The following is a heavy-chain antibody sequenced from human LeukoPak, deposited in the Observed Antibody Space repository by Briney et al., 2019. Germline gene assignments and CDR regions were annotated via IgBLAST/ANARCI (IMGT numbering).Heavy chain of an antibody. CDR1: GGSISSGSYY. J-gene: IGHJ5*02. D-gene: IGHD6-13*01. CDR2: IYTSGST. Sequence: SQTLSLTCTVSGGSISSGSYYWSWIRQPAGKGLEWIGRIYTSGSTNYNPSLKSRVTISVDTSKNQFSLKLSSVTAADPAVYYCARAIAAADPTPYNWFDPWGQGTLVTLSS. CDR3: ARAIAAADPTPYNWFDP. V-gene: IGHV4-61*02.